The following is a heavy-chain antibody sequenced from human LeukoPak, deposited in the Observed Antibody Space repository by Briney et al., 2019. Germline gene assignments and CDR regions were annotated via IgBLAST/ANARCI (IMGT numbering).Heavy chain of an antibody. Sequence: GGSLRLSCAASGFTFSSCGMHWVRQAPGKGLEWVAYIRYDGSNEYYADSVKGRFTISRDNSKNTLYLQMSSLRAEDTAVYYCAKDGGRWYYYYMDVWGKGTTVTVSS. CDR2: IRYDGSNE. J-gene: IGHJ6*03. V-gene: IGHV3-30*02. CDR1: GFTFSSCG. CDR3: AKDGGRWYYYYMDV. D-gene: IGHD3-16*01.